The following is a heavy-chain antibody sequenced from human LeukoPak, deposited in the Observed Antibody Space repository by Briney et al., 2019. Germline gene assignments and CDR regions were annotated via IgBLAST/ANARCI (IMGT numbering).Heavy chain of an antibody. CDR2: INHSGST. J-gene: IGHJ4*02. CDR1: GGSFSGYY. V-gene: IGHV4-34*01. Sequence: SETLSLTCAVYGGSFSGYYWSWIRQPPGKGLEWIGEINHSGSTNYNPSLKSRVTISVDTSKNQFSLKLSSVTAADTAVYYCARGAGGSSSGFFDYWGQGTLVTASS. CDR3: ARGAGGSSSGFFDY. D-gene: IGHD4-23*01.